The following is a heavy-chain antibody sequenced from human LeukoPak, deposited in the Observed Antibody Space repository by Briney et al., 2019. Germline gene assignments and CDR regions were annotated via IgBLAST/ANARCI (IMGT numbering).Heavy chain of an antibody. V-gene: IGHV4-59*01. Sequence: PSETLSLTCTVSACSISINYWSWIRQPPGKGLEWIGYMYYSGTTKYNPSLKSRVTMSVDTSKNQFSLKLTSVTAADTAVYYCARVLLAGTTDYWGQGTLVTVSS. CDR1: ACSISINY. D-gene: IGHD1-7*01. J-gene: IGHJ4*02. CDR2: MYYSGTT. CDR3: ARVLLAGTTDY.